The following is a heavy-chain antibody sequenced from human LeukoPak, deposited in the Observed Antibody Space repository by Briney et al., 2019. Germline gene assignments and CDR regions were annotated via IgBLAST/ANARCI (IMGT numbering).Heavy chain of an antibody. Sequence: PGGSLRLSCAASGFTVSSNYMSWVRQAPGKGLEWVSVIYSGGSTYYADSVKGRFTISRHNSKNTLYLQMNSLRAEDTAVYYCARELGYCSGGSCHYFDYWGQGTLVTVSS. V-gene: IGHV3-53*04. CDR1: GFTVSSNY. J-gene: IGHJ4*02. D-gene: IGHD2-15*01. CDR2: IYSGGST. CDR3: ARELGYCSGGSCHYFDY.